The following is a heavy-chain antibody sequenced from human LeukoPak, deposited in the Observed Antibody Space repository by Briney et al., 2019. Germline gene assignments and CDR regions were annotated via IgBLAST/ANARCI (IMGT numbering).Heavy chain of an antibody. Sequence: PGGSLRLSCAASGFTFSSYAMHWVRQAPGKGLEWVAVISYDGSNKYYADSVKGRFTISRDNSKNTLYLQMNSLRAEDTAVYYCARGMGGYDPRFEFDYWGQGTLVTVSS. CDR3: ARGMGGYDPRFEFDY. CDR1: GFTFSSYA. J-gene: IGHJ4*02. D-gene: IGHD5-12*01. CDR2: ISYDGSNK. V-gene: IGHV3-30-3*01.